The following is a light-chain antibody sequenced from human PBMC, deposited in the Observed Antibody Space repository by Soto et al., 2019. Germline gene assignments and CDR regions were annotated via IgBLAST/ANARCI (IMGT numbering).Light chain of an antibody. Sequence: DIQMTQSPSSVSASVGDRVTITCRASQGISSWLAWYQQKPGKAPKLLIYKASSLESGVPSRFSGSGSGTEFTLTSSSLQPDDFATYYCQQYNSYSRTFGQGTKVDIK. CDR3: QQYNSYSRT. V-gene: IGKV1-5*03. CDR2: KAS. J-gene: IGKJ1*01. CDR1: QGISSW.